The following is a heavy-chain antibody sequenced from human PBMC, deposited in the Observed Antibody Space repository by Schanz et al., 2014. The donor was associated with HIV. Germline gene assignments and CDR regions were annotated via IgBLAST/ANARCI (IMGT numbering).Heavy chain of an antibody. CDR3: AKPEYDSRGNSQSHFDY. CDR1: GFTFSSYT. CDR2: IGGSRGRT. Sequence: VQLVESGGGVVQPGRSLRLSCAASGFTFSSYTMTWVRQAPGKGLEWASGIGGSRGRTYYADSVNGRFTISRDNSKNTLYLQMTTLRIDDTAVYYCAKPEYDSRGNSQSHFDYWGQGTLVTVSS. D-gene: IGHD3-22*01. V-gene: IGHV3-23*04. J-gene: IGHJ4*02.